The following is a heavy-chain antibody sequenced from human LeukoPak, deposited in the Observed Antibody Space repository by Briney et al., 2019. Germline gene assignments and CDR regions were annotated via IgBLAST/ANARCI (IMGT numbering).Heavy chain of an antibody. J-gene: IGHJ4*02. CDR2: IYPGDSDT. D-gene: IGHD6-13*01. V-gene: IGHV5-51*01. Sequence: GESLKISCKGSGYSFTSYWIGWVRQMPGKGLEWMGIIYPGDSDTRYSPSFQGQVTISAAKSISTAYLQWSSLKASDTAMYYCARLGMYSTNWDWFDYWGQGTLVTVSS. CDR1: GYSFTSYW. CDR3: ARLGMYSTNWDWFDY.